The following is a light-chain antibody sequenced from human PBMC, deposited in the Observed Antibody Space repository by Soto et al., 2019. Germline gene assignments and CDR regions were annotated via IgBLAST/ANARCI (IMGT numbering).Light chain of an antibody. CDR1: QSISSY. V-gene: IGKV1-39*01. Sequence: IQMTQSPSSLSASVGDRVTITCRASQSISSYLNWYQQKPGKAPKLLIYAASGLHSGVPSTFSASGSGTDFTLTISSPQPEDFATYYCQQSYSTSWTFGQGTKVDI. CDR3: QQSYSTSWT. J-gene: IGKJ1*01. CDR2: AAS.